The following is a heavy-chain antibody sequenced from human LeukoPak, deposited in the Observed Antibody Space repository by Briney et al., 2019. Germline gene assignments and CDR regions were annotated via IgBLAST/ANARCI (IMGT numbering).Heavy chain of an antibody. Sequence: PSEPLSLTCTVSGYSISSGYYWGWIRQPPGKGLELIGSIYHSGSTYYNPSLKSRVTISVDTSKNQFSLNLRSATAADTAVYYCAREEIQLWAYEYWGQGTLVTVSA. CDR3: AREEIQLWAYEY. CDR2: IYHSGST. V-gene: IGHV4-38-2*02. D-gene: IGHD5-18*01. CDR1: GYSISSGYY. J-gene: IGHJ4*02.